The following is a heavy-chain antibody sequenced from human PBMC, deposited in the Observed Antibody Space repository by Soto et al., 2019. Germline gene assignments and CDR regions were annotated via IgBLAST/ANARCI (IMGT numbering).Heavy chain of an antibody. J-gene: IGHJ6*03. Sequence: GGSLRLSCAASGFTFSSYAMSWVRQAPGKGLEWVSAISGSGGSTYYADSVKGRFTISRDNSKNTLYLQMNSLRAEDTAVYYCAKDALQYLVPPGGYYYYMDVWGKGTTVTVSS. D-gene: IGHD4-4*01. CDR2: ISGSGGST. CDR1: GFTFSSYA. V-gene: IGHV3-23*01. CDR3: AKDALQYLVPPGGYYYYMDV.